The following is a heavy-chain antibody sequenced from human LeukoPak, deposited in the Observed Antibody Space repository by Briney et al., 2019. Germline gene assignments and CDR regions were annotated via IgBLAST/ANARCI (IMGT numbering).Heavy chain of an antibody. V-gene: IGHV3-64*01. CDR3: ARDNGGYESAY. D-gene: IGHD5-12*01. J-gene: IGHJ1*01. CDR1: GFTFSSYA. Sequence: PGGSLRLSCAASGFTFSSYAMHWVRQAPGKGLEYVSAISSNGGSTYYANSVKGRFTISRDNSKNTLYLQMGSLRAEDMAVYYCARDNGGYESAYWGQGTLVTVSS. CDR2: ISSNGGST.